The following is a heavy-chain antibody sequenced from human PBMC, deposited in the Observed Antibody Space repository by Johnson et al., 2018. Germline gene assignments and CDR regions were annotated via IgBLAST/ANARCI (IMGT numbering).Heavy chain of an antibody. Sequence: QVQLVQSGAEVKKPGSSVKVTCKASGGTFNSHGISWVRPAPGKGLEWMGGVIPIFGSTTYAQKFQGRITINADEPTATAYMELSSLRSDDSAIYYGAKGRGQGLVGATGGPFDCWGQGTLVTVSS. CDR1: GGTFNSHG. V-gene: IGHV1-69*01. D-gene: IGHD1-26*01. J-gene: IGHJ4*02. CDR3: AKGRGQGLVGATGGPFDC. CDR2: VIPIFGST.